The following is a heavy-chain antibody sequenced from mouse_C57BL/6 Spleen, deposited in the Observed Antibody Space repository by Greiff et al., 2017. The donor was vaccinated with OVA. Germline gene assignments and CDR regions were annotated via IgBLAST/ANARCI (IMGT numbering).Heavy chain of an antibody. CDR2: IHPNRGST. D-gene: IGHD3-2*02. CDR3: ARESSGYGY. V-gene: IGHV1-64*01. J-gene: IGHJ2*01. Sequence: QVQLQQPGAELVKPGASVKLSCKASGYTFTSYWMHWVKQRPGQGLEWIGMIHPNRGSTNYNEKFKSKATLTVDKSSSTAYIQLSSLTSEDSAVYYCARESSGYGYWGQGTTLTVSS. CDR1: GYTFTSYW.